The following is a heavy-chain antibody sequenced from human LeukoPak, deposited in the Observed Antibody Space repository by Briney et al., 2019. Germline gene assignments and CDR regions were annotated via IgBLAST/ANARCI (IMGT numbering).Heavy chain of an antibody. CDR2: IKQDGSVK. J-gene: IGHJ4*02. CDR3: ATSTEAAGSD. D-gene: IGHD6-13*01. Sequence: GGSLRLSCAASGFTFSKFWMSWVRQAPGKGLKWVANIKQDGSVKYYVDSVKGRFTISRDNAENSLYLQMNSLRVEDTAVYYCATSTEAAGSDWGQGTLVTVSS. V-gene: IGHV3-7*03. CDR1: GFTFSKFW.